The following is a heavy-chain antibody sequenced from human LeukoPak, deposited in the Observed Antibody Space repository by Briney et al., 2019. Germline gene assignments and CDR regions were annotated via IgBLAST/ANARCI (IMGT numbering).Heavy chain of an antibody. CDR1: GITLSNYG. CDR2: LSDTGGRT. J-gene: IGHJ6*03. V-gene: IGHV3-23*01. Sequence: GGSLRLSCAVSGITLSNYGITWVRQAPGKGLEWVAGLSDTGGRTNYADSVKGRFTISRDNAKNSLYLQMNSLRAEDTAVYYCARDSQYSSSWNYYYYYMDVWGKGTTVTVSS. D-gene: IGHD6-13*01. CDR3: ARDSQYSSSWNYYYYYMDV.